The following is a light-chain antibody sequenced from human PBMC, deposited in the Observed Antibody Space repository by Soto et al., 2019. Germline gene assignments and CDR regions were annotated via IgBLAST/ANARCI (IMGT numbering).Light chain of an antibody. Sequence: HLVLTQSPSASASLGASVKLTCTLSSGHSSYAIAWHQQQPEKGPRYLMKLNSDGSHSKGDRIPDRFSGSSSGAERYLTISSLQSEDEADYYCQTWGTGIGVFGGGTKLTVL. CDR3: QTWGTGIGV. CDR2: LNSDGSH. J-gene: IGLJ3*02. CDR1: SGHSSYA. V-gene: IGLV4-69*01.